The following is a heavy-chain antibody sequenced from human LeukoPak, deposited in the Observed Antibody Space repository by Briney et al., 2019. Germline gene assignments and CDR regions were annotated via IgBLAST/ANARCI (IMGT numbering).Heavy chain of an antibody. CDR2: ISPDSGGT. Sequence: ASVKVSCKASGYTFTGYYIHWVRQAPGQGPEWMGWISPDSGGTNYAQKFQGRVTVTGDPSISTAYMELSRLTSDDTALYYCAPLTGDLPFDSWGQGTLVTVSS. CDR3: APLTGDLPFDS. CDR1: GYTFTGYY. V-gene: IGHV1-2*02. D-gene: IGHD7-27*01. J-gene: IGHJ4*02.